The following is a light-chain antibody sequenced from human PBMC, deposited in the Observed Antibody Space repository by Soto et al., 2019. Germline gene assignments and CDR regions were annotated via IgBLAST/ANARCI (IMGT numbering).Light chain of an antibody. V-gene: IGLV1-44*01. CDR1: SSNIGSNT. Sequence: QSVLTQPPSVSAAPGQKVTISCSGSSSNIGSNTVNWYQQLPGTAPKLLIYSSNQRPSGVPDRFSGSKSGASASLAISGLQSEDEADYYCAAWDDSLYCYVFGTGTKVTVL. CDR2: SSN. CDR3: AAWDDSLYCYV. J-gene: IGLJ1*01.